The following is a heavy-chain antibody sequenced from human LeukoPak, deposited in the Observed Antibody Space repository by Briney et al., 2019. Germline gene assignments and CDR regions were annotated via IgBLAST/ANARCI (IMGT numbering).Heavy chain of an antibody. D-gene: IGHD4-17*01. Sequence: GGSLRLSCAASGFTFITYWMSWVRQAPGKGLEWVSSISSDSSYVYYADAVHGRFTVSRDNAKYSLYLQTNSLRAEDTAVYYCVRGSYGAYDYWGQGSLVTVSS. J-gene: IGHJ4*02. CDR1: GFTFITYW. V-gene: IGHV3-21*01. CDR3: VRGSYGAYDY. CDR2: ISSDSSYV.